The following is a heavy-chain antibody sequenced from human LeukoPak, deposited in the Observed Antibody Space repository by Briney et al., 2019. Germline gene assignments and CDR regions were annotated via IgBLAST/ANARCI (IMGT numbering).Heavy chain of an antibody. J-gene: IGHJ6*02. CDR1: GFTFSNS. CDR3: ARAAHFDRGMDV. D-gene: IGHD3-9*01. Sequence: PGGSLRLSCAASGFTFSNSMKWVRQAPGKGLDWLSYISSGSSTIYYADSVKGRFTISRDNTKKTLYLEMNSLRAEDTAVYFCARAAHFDRGMDVWGQGTTVTVSS. V-gene: IGHV3-48*04. CDR2: ISSGSSTI.